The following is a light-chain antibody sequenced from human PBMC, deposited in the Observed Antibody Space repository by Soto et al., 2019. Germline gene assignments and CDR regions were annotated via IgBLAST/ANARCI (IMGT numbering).Light chain of an antibody. CDR1: STDVGGYNY. CDR2: EVN. V-gene: IGLV2-8*01. CDR3: TSYAGSNWYV. J-gene: IGLJ1*01. Sequence: QSVLTQPASVSGSPGQSIAISCTGTSTDVGGYNYVSWYQQYPGKAPKLIIYEVNERLSGVPDRFSGSKSGNTASLTVSGLQTADEADYYCTSYAGSNWYVFGTGTIVTVL.